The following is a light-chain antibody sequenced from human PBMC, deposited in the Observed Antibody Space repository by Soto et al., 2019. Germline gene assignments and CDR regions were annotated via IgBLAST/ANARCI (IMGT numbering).Light chain of an antibody. V-gene: IGKV2-28*01. CDR3: MQTLQSWT. J-gene: IGKJ1*01. CDR2: LGS. CDR1: QSLLHSNGYNY. Sequence: DIVMTQSPLSLPVTPGEPASISCRSSQSLLHSNGYNYLDWYLQKPGQSPQLLIYLGSNRASGVPDRFSGSGSGTDFTLKISRVEPEDVGVYYCMQTLQSWTFGQGTKVDIK.